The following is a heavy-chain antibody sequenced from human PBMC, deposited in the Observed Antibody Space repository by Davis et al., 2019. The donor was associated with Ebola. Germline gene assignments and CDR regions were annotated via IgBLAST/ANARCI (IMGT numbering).Heavy chain of an antibody. CDR1: GFTFSSYG. D-gene: IGHD2-2*01. Sequence: GESLKISCAASGFTFSSYGMHWVRQAPGKGLEWVAVISYDGSNKYYADSVKGRFTISRDNAKNSLYLQMNSLRAEDTAVYYCAPTYCSSTSCYPRWGQGTLVTVSS. J-gene: IGHJ4*02. V-gene: IGHV3-30*03. CDR2: ISYDGSNK. CDR3: APTYCSSTSCYPR.